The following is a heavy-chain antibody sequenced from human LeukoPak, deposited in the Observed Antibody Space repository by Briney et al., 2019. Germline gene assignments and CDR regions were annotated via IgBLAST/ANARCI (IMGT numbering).Heavy chain of an antibody. J-gene: IGHJ5*02. V-gene: IGHV4-59*12. CDR2: IYYSGST. CDR1: GGSISGYY. CDR3: ARLGWSSIAARPLVFHRWFDP. D-gene: IGHD6-6*01. Sequence: SETMSLTCTVSGGSISGYYWSWIRQPPGKGLEWIGYIYYSGSTNYNPSLKSRVTISVDTSKNRFSLKLSSVTAADTAVYYCARLGWSSIAARPLVFHRWFDPWGQGTLVTVSS.